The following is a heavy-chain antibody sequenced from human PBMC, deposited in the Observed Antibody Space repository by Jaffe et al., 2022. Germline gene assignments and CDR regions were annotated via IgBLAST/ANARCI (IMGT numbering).Heavy chain of an antibody. J-gene: IGHJ4*02. CDR3: AKDLASYSYNDILTGYYNVGYFDY. Sequence: QVQLVESGGGVVQPGGSLRLSCAASGFTFSSYGMHWVRQAPGKGLEWVAFIRYDGSNKYYADSVKGRFTISRDNSKNTLYLQMNSLRAEDTAVYYCAKDLASYSYNDILTGYYNVGYFDYWGQGTLVTVSS. CDR1: GFTFSSYG. D-gene: IGHD3-9*01. V-gene: IGHV3-30*02. CDR2: IRYDGSNK.